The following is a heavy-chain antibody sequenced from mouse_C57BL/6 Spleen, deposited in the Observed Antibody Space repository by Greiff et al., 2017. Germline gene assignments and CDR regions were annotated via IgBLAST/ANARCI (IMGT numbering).Heavy chain of an antibody. Sequence: VQLQQSVAELVRPGASVKLSCTASGFNIKNTYMHWVKQRPEQGLEWIGRIDPANGNTKYAPKFPGKATITADTSSNTAYLQLCSRTSEDTTIYYGALYSNYVGFAYWGQGTLVTVSA. CDR3: ALYSNYVGFAY. V-gene: IGHV14-3*01. J-gene: IGHJ3*01. CDR1: GFNIKNTY. D-gene: IGHD2-5*01. CDR2: IDPANGNT.